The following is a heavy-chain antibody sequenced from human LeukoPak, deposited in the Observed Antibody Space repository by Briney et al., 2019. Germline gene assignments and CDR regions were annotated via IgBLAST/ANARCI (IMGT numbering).Heavy chain of an antibody. V-gene: IGHV1-18*04. CDR2: ISTYIDKT. CDR1: RYTLTSYV. CDR3: ARLSLWFGERTYVFDI. D-gene: IGHD3-10*01. J-gene: IGHJ3*02. Sequence: VKVSCKPSRYTLTSYVISCVRQAPGRGVGCMGRISTYIDKTNYAQKVQGRLTMSTETSTSTAYMELRSLKSDDTAVYYCARLSLWFGERTYVFDIWGQGTLVSISS.